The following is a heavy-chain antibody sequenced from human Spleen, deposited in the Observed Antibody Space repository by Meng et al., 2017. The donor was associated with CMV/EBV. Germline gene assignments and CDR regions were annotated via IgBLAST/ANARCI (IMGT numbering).Heavy chain of an antibody. V-gene: IGHV3-23*01. CDR1: GFTFSSYA. D-gene: IGHD2-2*01. Sequence: GGSLRLSCAASGFTFSSYAMSWVRQAPGKGLEWVSVISGSGGSTYYADSVKGRFTISRDNSKNTLYLQMNSLRAEDTAVYYCAKVVVVVPAANTFFDYWGQGTLVTVSS. CDR2: ISGSGGST. CDR3: AKVVVVVPAANTFFDY. J-gene: IGHJ4*02.